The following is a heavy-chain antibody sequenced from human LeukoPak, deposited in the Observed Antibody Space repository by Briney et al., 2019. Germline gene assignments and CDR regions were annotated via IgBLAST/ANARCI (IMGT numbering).Heavy chain of an antibody. CDR3: ARVYYSSSYDYWYFDL. J-gene: IGHJ2*01. CDR1: GGSISSYY. CDR2: MYYTGST. V-gene: IGHV4-59*01. Sequence: SETLSLTCTVSGGSISSYYWSWIRQPQGKGLEWIGYMYYTGSTNYNPSLKSRVTISVDTSKNQFSLKLSSVTAADTAVYYCARVYYSSSYDYWYFDLWGRGTLVTVSS. D-gene: IGHD6-13*01.